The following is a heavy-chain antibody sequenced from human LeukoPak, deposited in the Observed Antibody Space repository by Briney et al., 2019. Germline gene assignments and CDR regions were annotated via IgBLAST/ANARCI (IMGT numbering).Heavy chain of an antibody. CDR2: ISSSSSYI. CDR1: GFTFSSYS. V-gene: IGHV3-21*01. CDR3: ERGVVTAIGAFDI. J-gene: IGHJ3*02. D-gene: IGHD2-21*02. Sequence: GGSLRLSCAASGFTFSSYSMNWVRQAPGKGLEWGSSISSSSSYIYYAHSVKGPFTISRDNPKNSLYLQMNSLSAEDTAVSYCERGVVTAIGAFDIWGQGTMVTVSS.